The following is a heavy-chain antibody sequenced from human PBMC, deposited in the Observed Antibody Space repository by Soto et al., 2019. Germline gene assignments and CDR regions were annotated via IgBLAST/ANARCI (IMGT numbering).Heavy chain of an antibody. J-gene: IGHJ5*02. CDR2: INAGNGNT. Sequence: ASVKVSCKASGYTFTSYAMHWVRQAPGQRLEWMGWINAGNGNTKYSQKFQGRVTITRDTSASTAYMELSSLRSEDTAVYYCARSSGWYANWFDPWGQGTLVTVSS. V-gene: IGHV1-3*01. CDR1: GYTFTSYA. D-gene: IGHD6-19*01. CDR3: ARSSGWYANWFDP.